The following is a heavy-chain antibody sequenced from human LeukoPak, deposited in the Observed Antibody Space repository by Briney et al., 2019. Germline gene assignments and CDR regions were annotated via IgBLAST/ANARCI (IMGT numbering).Heavy chain of an antibody. J-gene: IGHJ6*03. V-gene: IGHV4-4*07. CDR1: GGSISSYY. CDR3: ARDQGGVDFWSGYFSGYMDV. D-gene: IGHD3-3*01. CDR2: IYTSGST. Sequence: SETLSLTCTVSGGSISSYYWSWIRQSAGKGLEWIGRIYTSGSTNYNPSLKSRVTMSVDTSKNQFSLKLSSVTAADTAVYYCARDQGGVDFWSGYFSGYMDVWGKGTTVTASS.